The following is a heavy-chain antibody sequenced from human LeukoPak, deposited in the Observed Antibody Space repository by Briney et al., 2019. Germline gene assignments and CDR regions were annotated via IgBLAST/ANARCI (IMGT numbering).Heavy chain of an antibody. CDR3: AREQWLVQGYFDY. CDR2: IYYSGST. J-gene: IGHJ4*02. Sequence: SETLSLTCTVSGGSISSYYWSWIRQPPGKGLEWIGYIYYSGSTNYNPSLKSRVTISVDTSKNQFSLKLSSVTAADTAVYYCAREQWLVQGYFDYWGQGTLVTVSS. D-gene: IGHD6-19*01. V-gene: IGHV4-59*12. CDR1: GGSISSYY.